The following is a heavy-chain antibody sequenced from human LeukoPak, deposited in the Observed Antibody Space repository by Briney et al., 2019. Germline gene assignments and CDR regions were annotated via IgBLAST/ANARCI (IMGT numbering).Heavy chain of an antibody. CDR3: ARVGEENSNYVPFDY. Sequence: ASVKVSCKASGYTFTSYGISWVRQAPGQGLEWMGWISAYNGNTNYAQKLQGRVTMTTDTSTSTAYMELRSLRSDDTAVYYCARVGEENSNYVPFDYWGQGTLVTVSS. J-gene: IGHJ4*02. CDR2: ISAYNGNT. CDR1: GYTFTSYG. D-gene: IGHD4-11*01. V-gene: IGHV1-18*01.